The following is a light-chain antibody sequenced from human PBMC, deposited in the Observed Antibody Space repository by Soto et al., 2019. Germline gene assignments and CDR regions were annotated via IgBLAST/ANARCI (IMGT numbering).Light chain of an antibody. Sequence: QSALTQPASVSGSPGQSITISCTGTSSDVGAYNYVSWYQQHPGKAPKLMIYDVSHRPSGVSNRFSGSKSGNTASLTISGLQAEDEADYYCSAYTVSSTLVVFGGGTKLTVL. CDR2: DVS. CDR3: SAYTVSSTLVV. CDR1: SSDVGAYNY. V-gene: IGLV2-14*03. J-gene: IGLJ2*01.